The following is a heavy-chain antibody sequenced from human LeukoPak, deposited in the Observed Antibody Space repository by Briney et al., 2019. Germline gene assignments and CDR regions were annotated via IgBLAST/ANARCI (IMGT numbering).Heavy chain of an antibody. Sequence: SETLSLTCTVSGDSISSSSYYWGWIRQPPGKGLEWIGSFDYSGSTYYNPSLKSRVTISVDTPKNQFSLRLSSVTAADTAVYYCARTWDFIMMNAFHIRGQGTMVTVSS. V-gene: IGHV4-39*01. CDR2: FDYSGST. J-gene: IGHJ3*02. D-gene: IGHD3-16*01. CDR1: GDSISSSSYY. CDR3: ARTWDFIMMNAFHI.